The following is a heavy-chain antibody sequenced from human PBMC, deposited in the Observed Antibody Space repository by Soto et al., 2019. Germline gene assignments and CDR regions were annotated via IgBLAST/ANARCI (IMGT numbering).Heavy chain of an antibody. CDR3: ARSVEWLASFDY. J-gene: IGHJ4*02. CDR1: GYTFSSYD. Sequence: QVQLVQSGAEVKKPGASVKVSCKASGYTFSSYDINWVRQATGQGLEWMGWMNPNSGNTGYAQKFQGRVTMTRNTSISTAYMELSSLRSEDTAVYYCARSVEWLASFDYWGQGTLVTVSS. D-gene: IGHD6-19*01. CDR2: MNPNSGNT. V-gene: IGHV1-8*01.